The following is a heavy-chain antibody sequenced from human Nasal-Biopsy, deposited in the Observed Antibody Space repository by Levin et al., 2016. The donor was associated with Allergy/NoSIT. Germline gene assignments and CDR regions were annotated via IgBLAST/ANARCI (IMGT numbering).Heavy chain of an antibody. Sequence: GGSLRLSCAASGFSFRSYWMHWVRQAPGKGLVWVSNIKDDGSTTNYADFVKGRFTISRDNAKNTLYLQMNSLRVDDTAVYYCASSAIFDVWGQGTTVTVSS. J-gene: IGHJ6*02. CDR3: ASSAIFDV. CDR1: GFSFRSYW. D-gene: IGHD3-3*01. CDR2: IKDDGSTT. V-gene: IGHV3-74*01.